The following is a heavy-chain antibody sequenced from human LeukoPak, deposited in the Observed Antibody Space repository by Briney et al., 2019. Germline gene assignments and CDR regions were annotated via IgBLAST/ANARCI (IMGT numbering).Heavy chain of an antibody. J-gene: IGHJ4*02. V-gene: IGHV3-21*01. Sequence: GGSLRLSCAASGFTFSSYSMNWVRQAPGKGLEWVSSISSSSSYIYYADSVKGRFTISRDNAKNSLYLQMNSLRAEDTAVYYCARVPKRSAAGITDYWGQGTLVTVSS. CDR1: GFTFSSYS. CDR3: ARVPKRSAAGITDY. CDR2: ISSSSSYI. D-gene: IGHD6-13*01.